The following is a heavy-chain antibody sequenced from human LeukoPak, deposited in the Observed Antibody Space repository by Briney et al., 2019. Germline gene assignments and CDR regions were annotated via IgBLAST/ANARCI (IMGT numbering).Heavy chain of an antibody. Sequence: SETLSLTCAVSGYSISSGYYWSWIRQPPGKGLEWIGYIYYSGSTYYNPSLKSRVTISVDTSKNQFSLKLSSVTAADTAVYYCARDVYGESHWGQGTLVTVSS. J-gene: IGHJ4*02. D-gene: IGHD4-17*01. CDR3: ARDVYGESH. CDR1: GYSISSGYY. CDR2: IYYSGST. V-gene: IGHV4-30-4*08.